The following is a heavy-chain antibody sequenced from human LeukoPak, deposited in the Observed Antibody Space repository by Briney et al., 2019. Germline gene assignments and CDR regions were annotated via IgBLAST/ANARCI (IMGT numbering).Heavy chain of an antibody. CDR3: ARTGDSSSPFDDEYYFDY. V-gene: IGHV1-46*01. J-gene: IGHJ4*02. D-gene: IGHD6-6*01. CDR1: GYTFTSYY. CDR2: INPSGGST. Sequence: ASVKVSCKASGYTFTSYYMHWVRQAPGQGLEWMGIINPSGGSTSYAQKFQGRVTMTRDTSTSTAYMELSSLRSEDTAVYYCARTGDSSSPFDDEYYFDYWGQGTLVTVSS.